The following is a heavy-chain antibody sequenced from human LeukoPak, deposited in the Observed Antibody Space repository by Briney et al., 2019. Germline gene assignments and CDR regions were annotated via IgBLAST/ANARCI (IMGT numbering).Heavy chain of an antibody. CDR2: ISRNSYT. CDR3: ARMGIAAVGAYYFDY. Sequence: GGSLRLSCAASGFTFSDYYMSWIRQAPGKGLEWVSYISRNSYTNYADSVKGRFTISRDNAKNSLYLQMASLRAEDTAVYYCARMGIAAVGAYYFDYWGQGTLVAISS. CDR1: GFTFSDYY. D-gene: IGHD6-13*01. J-gene: IGHJ4*02. V-gene: IGHV3-11*06.